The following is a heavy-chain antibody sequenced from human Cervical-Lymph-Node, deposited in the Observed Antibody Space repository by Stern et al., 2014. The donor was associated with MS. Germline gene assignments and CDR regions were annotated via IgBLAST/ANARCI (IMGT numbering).Heavy chain of an antibody. Sequence: QLVESGAEVKKPGASVRVSCKASGYAFTSYDINWMRQATGQGLEGLGWMNPNSGNTSYSQKFQGRFTMPRHPALSTASMALSSLRSEDTDVYYCARVFHRGYDPLVLDYWGQGTLVTVSS. V-gene: IGHV1-8*01. CDR3: ARVFHRGYDPLVLDY. CDR1: GYAFTSYD. J-gene: IGHJ4*02. CDR2: MNPNSGNT. D-gene: IGHD5-12*01.